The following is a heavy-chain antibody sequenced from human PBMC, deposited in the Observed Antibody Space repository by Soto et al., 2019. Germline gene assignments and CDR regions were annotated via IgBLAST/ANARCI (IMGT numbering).Heavy chain of an antibody. D-gene: IGHD5-18*01. CDR1: GGSISSGNYY. J-gene: IGHJ5*02. V-gene: IGHV4-30-4*01. Sequence: SETLSLTCTVSGGSISSGNYYWSWIRQSPGKGLEWIGYIYSTGSSYYNPSLRSRVSMSVDTSKNQFSLNLSSVTAADTAVYFFARDGIQFLLYGRDRFDPWGQATLVTDS. CDR2: IYSTGSS. CDR3: ARDGIQFLLYGRDRFDP.